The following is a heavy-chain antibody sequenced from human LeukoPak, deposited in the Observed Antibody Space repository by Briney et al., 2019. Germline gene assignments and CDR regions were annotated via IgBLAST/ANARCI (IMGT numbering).Heavy chain of an antibody. Sequence: AGRSLRLSCAASGFSFSTYGMHWVRQAPGKGLEWVAAIWYDGNTKYYADSVKGRLTISRDKSKNTLYLQMNSLKPEDTAVYYCARGEAFHYDSSGYPDYWGQGTLVTVSS. J-gene: IGHJ4*02. CDR3: ARGEAFHYDSSGYPDY. V-gene: IGHV3-33*01. CDR2: IWYDGNTK. D-gene: IGHD3-22*01. CDR1: GFSFSTYG.